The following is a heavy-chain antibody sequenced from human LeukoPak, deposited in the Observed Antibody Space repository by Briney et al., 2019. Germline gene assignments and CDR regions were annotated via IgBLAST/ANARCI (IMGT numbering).Heavy chain of an antibody. V-gene: IGHV1-2*02. D-gene: IGHD3-10*01. J-gene: IGHJ5*02. CDR2: FNPDNGGT. CDR1: GYIFTDYD. CDR3: VRNHLTLQWFGEGGFDP. Sequence: ASLKVSCKTSGYIFTDYDVHWVRQAPGQGLEWMGWFNPDNGGTNSVQKFQGRVTMTGDTSMRTAYMELSRLRSDDTAVYYCVRNHLTLQWFGEGGFDPWGQGTLVTVSS.